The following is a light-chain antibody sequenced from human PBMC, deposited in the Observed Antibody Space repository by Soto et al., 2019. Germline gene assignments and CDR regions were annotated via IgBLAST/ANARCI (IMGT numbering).Light chain of an antibody. CDR2: TVS. J-gene: IGLJ1*01. CDR3: SSSTSAYTFV. Sequence: QSALTQPGSVSGSPGQSIAISCTRTSSDVGGYEFVSWYQQHPGKAPKLLISTVSNRPSGVSDRFSGSKSGNTASLTISGLPAEDEADYSCSSSTSAYTFVFGSGKKLTVL. V-gene: IGLV2-14*01. CDR1: SSDVGGYEF.